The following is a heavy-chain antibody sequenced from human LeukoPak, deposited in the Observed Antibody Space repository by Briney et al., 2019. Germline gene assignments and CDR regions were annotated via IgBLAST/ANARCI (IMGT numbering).Heavy chain of an antibody. Sequence: PGGSLRLSCAASGFTFSSYAMSWVRQAPGKGLEWVSAISGSGGSTYYADSVKGRFTISRDNSKNTLYLQMNSLRAEDTAFYYRAKVPLSAGGWYEYWGQGTLVTVSS. J-gene: IGHJ4*02. CDR1: GFTFSSYA. CDR2: ISGSGGST. D-gene: IGHD6-19*01. V-gene: IGHV3-23*01. CDR3: AKVPLSAGGWYEY.